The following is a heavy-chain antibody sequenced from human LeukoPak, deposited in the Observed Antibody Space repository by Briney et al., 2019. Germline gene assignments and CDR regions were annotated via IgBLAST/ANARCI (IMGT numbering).Heavy chain of an antibody. CDR3: AKEAGQQRAHFQH. J-gene: IGHJ1*01. V-gene: IGHV3-23*01. D-gene: IGHD6-13*01. CDR2: VSGSDGRM. CDR1: GFTFSSSGFTFSSYS. Sequence: GGSLRLSCAASGFTFSSSGFTFSSYSMNWVRQAPGKGLEWVSAVSGSDGRMYYADSVQGRFTISRDLSKSTLYLEMNSLRVEDTAVYYCAKEAGQQRAHFQHWGQGTLVTVSS.